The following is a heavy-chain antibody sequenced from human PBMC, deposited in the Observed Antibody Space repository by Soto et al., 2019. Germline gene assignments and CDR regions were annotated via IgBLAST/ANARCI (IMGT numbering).Heavy chain of an antibody. V-gene: IGHV4-4*02. D-gene: IGHD1-20*01. Sequence: QVQLQESGPGLVKPSGTLSLTCAVSGGSISSSNWWSWVRQPPGKGLEWIGEIYHSGSTNYNPSLKSRVTISVDKSKNQFSLKLSSVTAADTAVYYCALLMRDNWNPRVLGWFDPWGQGTLVSVSS. CDR3: ALLMRDNWNPRVLGWFDP. CDR2: IYHSGST. CDR1: GGSISSSNW. J-gene: IGHJ5*02.